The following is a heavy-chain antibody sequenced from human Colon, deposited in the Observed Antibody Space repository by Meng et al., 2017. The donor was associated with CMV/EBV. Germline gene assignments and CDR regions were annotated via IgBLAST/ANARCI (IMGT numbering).Heavy chain of an antibody. V-gene: IGHV3-30*02. CDR3: AREGGGG. CDR1: GFTFSSYG. J-gene: IGHJ4*02. CDR2: IRYDGSNK. Sequence: GESLKISCAASGFTFSSYGMHWVRQAPGKGLEWVAFIRYDGSNKYYVDSVKGRFTISRDNAKNSLYLQMNSLRAEDTAVYYCAREGGGGWGQGTLVTVSS. D-gene: IGHD3-16*01.